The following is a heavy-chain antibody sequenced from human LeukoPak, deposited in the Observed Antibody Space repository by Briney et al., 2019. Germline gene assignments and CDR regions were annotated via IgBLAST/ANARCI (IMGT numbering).Heavy chain of an antibody. D-gene: IGHD6-13*01. CDR2: IYTSGST. V-gene: IGHV4-61*02. J-gene: IGHJ5*02. CDR1: GGSISSGSYY. CDR3: ARAPSIAAAGNWFDP. Sequence: SEALSLTCTVSGGSISSGSYYWSWIRQPAGKGLEWIGRIYTSGSTNYNPSLKSRVTISVDTSKNQFSLKLSSVTAADTAVYYCARAPSIAAAGNWFDPWGQGTLVTVSS.